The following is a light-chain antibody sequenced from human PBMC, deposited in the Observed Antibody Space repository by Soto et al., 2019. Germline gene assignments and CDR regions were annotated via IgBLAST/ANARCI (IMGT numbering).Light chain of an antibody. CDR1: QGLNTW. J-gene: IGKJ3*01. CDR2: AAS. CDR3: QRANTFPPT. Sequence: IQMTQSPASVSASVGDRVTITCRASQGLNTWLAWYQHKPRQAPKLLIHAASTLQSGVPSRFRGSGFGTDFTLTLSSLQHEDFATYYCQRANTFPPTFGPGTKVDIK. V-gene: IGKV1D-12*01.